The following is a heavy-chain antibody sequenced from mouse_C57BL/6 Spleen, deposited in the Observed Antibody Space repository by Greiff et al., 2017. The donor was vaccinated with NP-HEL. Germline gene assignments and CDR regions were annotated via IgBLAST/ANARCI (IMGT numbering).Heavy chain of an antibody. CDR3: ARSVLYSSSHYFDY. V-gene: IGHV1-63*01. Sequence: VKLQESGAELVRPGTSVKMSCKASGYTFTNYWIGWAKQTPGHGLEWIGDIYPGGGYTNYNEKFKGKATLTADKSSSPAYMQFSSLTSEDSAIYYCARSVLYSSSHYFDYWGQGTTLTVSS. J-gene: IGHJ2*01. D-gene: IGHD1-1*01. CDR1: GYTFTNYW. CDR2: IYPGGGYT.